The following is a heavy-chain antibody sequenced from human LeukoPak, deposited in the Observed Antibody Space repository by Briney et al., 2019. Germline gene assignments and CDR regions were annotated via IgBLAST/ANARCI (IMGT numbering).Heavy chain of an antibody. D-gene: IGHD4-23*01. V-gene: IGHV1-18*01. CDR1: GYTFTNYG. J-gene: IGHJ1*01. CDR2: ISAYNGYT. CDR3: ARDKAVTTEVTQHFQH. Sequence: ASVTVSCKASGYTFTNYGFSWVRQAPGQGLEWMGWISAYNGYTDYAQKFQFRVTMTTDTSTSTAYMELRSLRSDDTAVYYCARDKAVTTEVTQHFQHWGQGTLVTVPS.